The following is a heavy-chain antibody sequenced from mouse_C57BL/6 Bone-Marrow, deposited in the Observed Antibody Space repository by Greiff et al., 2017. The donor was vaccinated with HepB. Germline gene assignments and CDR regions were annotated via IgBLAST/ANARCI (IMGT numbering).Heavy chain of an antibody. D-gene: IGHD2-5*01. CDR1: GYTFTSYW. J-gene: IGHJ2*01. CDR3: IYSNFYFDY. CDR2: IDPSDSYT. Sequence: VQLQQPGAELVKPGASVKLSCKASGYTFTSYWMQRVKQRPGQGLEWIGEIDPSDSYTNYNQKFKGKATLTVDTSSSTAYMQLSSLTSEDSAVYYCIYSNFYFDYWGQGTTLTVSS. V-gene: IGHV1-50*01.